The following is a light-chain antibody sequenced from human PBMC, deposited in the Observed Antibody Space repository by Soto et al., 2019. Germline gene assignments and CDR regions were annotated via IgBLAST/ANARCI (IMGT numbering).Light chain of an antibody. CDR2: FNSDGSH. CDR1: SGHSSYA. J-gene: IGLJ2*01. V-gene: IGLV4-69*01. CDR3: QTWGTGIGV. Sequence: QPVLTQSTSASASLGASVKLTCTLSSGHSSYAIAWHQQQPEKGPRYLMKFNSDGSHSKGDGIPDRFSGSSSGAERYLTISGLQSEDEADYYCQTWGTGIGVFGGGTKLTAL.